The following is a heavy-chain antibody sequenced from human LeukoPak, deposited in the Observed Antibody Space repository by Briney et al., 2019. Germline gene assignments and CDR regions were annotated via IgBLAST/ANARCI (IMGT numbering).Heavy chain of an antibody. CDR3: ARGLRSSSWYVGY. V-gene: IGHV4-34*01. D-gene: IGHD6-13*01. CDR2: INHSGST. J-gene: IGHJ4*02. CDR1: GGSFSGYY. Sequence: SETLSLTCAVYGGSFSGYYWSWIRQPPGKGLEWIGEINHSGSTNYNPSLKSRVTISVDTSKNQFSLKLSSVTAADTAVYHCARGLRSSSWYVGYWGQGTLVTVSS.